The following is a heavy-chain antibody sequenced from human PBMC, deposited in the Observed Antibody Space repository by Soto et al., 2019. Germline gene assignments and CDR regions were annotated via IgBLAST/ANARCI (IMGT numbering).Heavy chain of an antibody. Sequence: ASVKVSCKASGYTFTSYYMHWVRQAPGQGLEWMGIINPSGGSTSYAQKFQGRVTMTRDTSTSTVYMELSSLRSEDTAMYYCASPISVFGVVFLWGQGTLVTASS. J-gene: IGHJ4*02. CDR3: ASPISVFGVVFL. CDR1: GYTFTSYY. CDR2: INPSGGST. D-gene: IGHD3-3*01. V-gene: IGHV1-46*01.